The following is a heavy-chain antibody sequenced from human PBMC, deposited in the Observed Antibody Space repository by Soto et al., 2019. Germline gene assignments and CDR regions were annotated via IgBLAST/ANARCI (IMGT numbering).Heavy chain of an antibody. CDR3: ARRDSSSYFYGMAV. CDR2: IFPGDSDT. V-gene: IGHV5-51*01. D-gene: IGHD3-22*01. CDR1: GYNFTNHW. Sequence: PGESLKISCKGSGYNFTNHWIDWVRQIPGKGLEWMGIIFPGDSDTRYSPSFEGQVTISADKSISTAYLHFSSLKASDSAIYYCARRDSSSYFYGMAVWGQGTTVTAP. J-gene: IGHJ6*02.